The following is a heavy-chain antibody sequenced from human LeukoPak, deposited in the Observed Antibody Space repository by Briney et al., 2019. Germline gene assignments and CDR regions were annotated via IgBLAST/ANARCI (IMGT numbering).Heavy chain of an antibody. CDR1: GYTFTDYY. D-gene: IGHD5-18*01. Sequence: ASVKVSCKASGYTFTDYYMYWVRQAPGQGPEWMGWINPDSGGTNYAQKFQGRVTMTRDTSISTAYMELRWLRSDDTAIYYCARGVRYTYFSYYYMDVWGKGTTVTVSS. CDR3: ARGVRYTYFSYYYMDV. CDR2: INPDSGGT. V-gene: IGHV1-2*02. J-gene: IGHJ6*03.